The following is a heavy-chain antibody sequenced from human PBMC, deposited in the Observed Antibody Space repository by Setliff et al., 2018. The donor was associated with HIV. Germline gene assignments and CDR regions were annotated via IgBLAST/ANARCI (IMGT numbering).Heavy chain of an antibody. J-gene: IGHJ4*02. Sequence: SETLSLTCAVSGYSISSGYYWGWIRQPPGKGLEWIGSIYHSGSTYYNPSLKSRVTISVDTSKNQFSLKLSSVTAADTAVYYCARHPDTAMVTYWGQGTLVTVSS. V-gene: IGHV4-38-2*01. CDR3: ARHPDTAMVTY. D-gene: IGHD5-18*01. CDR1: GYSISSGYY. CDR2: IYHSGST.